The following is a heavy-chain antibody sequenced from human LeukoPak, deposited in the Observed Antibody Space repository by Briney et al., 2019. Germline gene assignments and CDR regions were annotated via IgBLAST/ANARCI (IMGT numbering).Heavy chain of an antibody. V-gene: IGHV3-21*01. J-gene: IGHJ4*02. Sequence: GGSLRLSCAASRFTFSSYSMNWVRQAPGKGLEWVSSISSSSSYIYYADSVEGRFTISRDNAKNSLYLQMNSLRAEDTAVYYCATLRGIYYDSSGYYLDYWGQGTLVTVSS. CDR3: ATLRGIYYDSSGYYLDY. CDR2: ISSSSSYI. D-gene: IGHD3-22*01. CDR1: RFTFSSYS.